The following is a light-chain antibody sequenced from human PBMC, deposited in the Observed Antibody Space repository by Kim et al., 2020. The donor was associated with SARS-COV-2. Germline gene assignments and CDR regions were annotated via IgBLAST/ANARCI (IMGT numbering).Light chain of an antibody. Sequence: VSPGERATRSCRASQSVSSSLAWYQQKPGQAHRLLIYGASTRATGIPARFSGSGSGTEFTLTISSLQSEDFAVYYCQQYSHWPPTFGQGTKVDIK. J-gene: IGKJ1*01. CDR3: QQYSHWPPT. CDR2: GAS. V-gene: IGKV3-15*01. CDR1: QSVSSS.